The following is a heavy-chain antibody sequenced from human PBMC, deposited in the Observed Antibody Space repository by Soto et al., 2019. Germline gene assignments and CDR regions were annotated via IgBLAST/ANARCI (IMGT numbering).Heavy chain of an antibody. D-gene: IGHD5-18*01. J-gene: IGHJ4*02. CDR2: ISPDGSGT. Sequence: EVQLVESGGGLVQPGGSLRLSCAASGLTFSRHWMHWVRQAPGNGLVWVSRISPDGSGTYYADSVKGRFTISRDNAKNTLYLQMSSLRADDTAVDYCARGYSYGLDHWGQGTLATVSS. V-gene: IGHV3-74*01. CDR1: GLTFSRHW. CDR3: ARGYSYGLDH.